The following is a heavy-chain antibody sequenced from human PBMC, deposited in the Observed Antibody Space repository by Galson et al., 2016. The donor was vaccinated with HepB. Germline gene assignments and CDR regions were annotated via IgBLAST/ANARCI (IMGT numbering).Heavy chain of an antibody. CDR1: GFTVSSNY. D-gene: IGHD2-15*01. V-gene: IGHV3-23*01. CDR3: AKDERCSGGSCYFGV. Sequence: SLRLSCAGSGFTVSSNYMSWVRQAPGKGLEWVSGISAGGVNTNYADSVRGRFTISRDNSKNTLYLQMNSLRAEDTAVYYCAKDERCSGGSCYFGVWGQGTTVTVSS. J-gene: IGHJ6*02. CDR2: ISAGGVNT.